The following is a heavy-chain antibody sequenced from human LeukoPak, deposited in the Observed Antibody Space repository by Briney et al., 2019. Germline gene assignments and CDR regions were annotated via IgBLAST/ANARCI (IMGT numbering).Heavy chain of an antibody. CDR1: GGSISSGGYS. D-gene: IGHD3-22*01. Sequence: PSETLPLTCAVSGGSISSGGYSWSWIRQPPGKGLEWIGYIYHSGSTYYNPSLKSRVTISVDRSKNQFSLKLSSVTAADTAVYYCARELDSSGYSSWFDPWGQGTLVTVSS. CDR3: ARELDSSGYSSWFDP. J-gene: IGHJ5*02. CDR2: IYHSGST. V-gene: IGHV4-30-2*01.